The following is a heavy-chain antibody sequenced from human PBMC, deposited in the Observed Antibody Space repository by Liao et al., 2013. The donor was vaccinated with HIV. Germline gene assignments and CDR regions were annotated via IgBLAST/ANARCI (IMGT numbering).Heavy chain of an antibody. CDR2: IYYSGST. CDR1: GGSLSTYY. Sequence: QVQLQESGSGLVKPPETLSLTCTVSGGSLSTYYWSWIRQPPGKGLEWIGYIYYSGSTNYNPSLKSRVTVSVDTSKNQFSLKLSSVTAADTAVYYCARDRMIRGLIITSWFDPWGQGTLVTVSS. CDR3: ARDRMIRGLIITSWFDP. D-gene: IGHD3-10*01. J-gene: IGHJ5*02. V-gene: IGHV4-59*12.